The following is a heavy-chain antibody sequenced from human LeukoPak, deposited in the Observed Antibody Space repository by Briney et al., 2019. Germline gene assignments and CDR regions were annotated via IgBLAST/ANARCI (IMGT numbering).Heavy chain of an antibody. D-gene: IGHD6-19*01. CDR1: GGSISSSSYY. J-gene: IGHJ3*02. V-gene: IGHV4-39*07. CDR3: ASQLDAAGTLVPIWYAFDI. CDR2: IYYSGST. Sequence: PSETLSLTCTVSGGSISSSSYYWGWIRQPPGKGLEWIGSIYYSGSTYYNPSLKSRVTISVDTSKNQFSLKLSSVTAADTAVYYCASQLDAAGTLVPIWYAFDIWGQGTMVTVSS.